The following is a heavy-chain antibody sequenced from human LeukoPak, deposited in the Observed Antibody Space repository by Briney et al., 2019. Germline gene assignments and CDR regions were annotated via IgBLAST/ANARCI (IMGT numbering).Heavy chain of an antibody. D-gene: IGHD3-3*01. CDR3: ARDPPLLSGYPRVHGMDV. CDR1: GYTFTSYG. CDR2: ISAYNGNT. V-gene: IGHV1-18*01. J-gene: IGHJ6*02. Sequence: EASVKVSCKASGYTFTSYGISWVRQAPGQGLEWMGWISAYNGNTNYAQKLQGRVTMTTDTSTSTAYMELRSLRSDDTAVYYCARDPPLLSGYPRVHGMDVWGQGTTVTVSS.